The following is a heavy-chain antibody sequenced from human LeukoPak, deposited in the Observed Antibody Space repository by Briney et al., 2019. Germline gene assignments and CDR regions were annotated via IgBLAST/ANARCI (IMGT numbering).Heavy chain of an antibody. J-gene: IGHJ4*02. Sequence: PSETLSLTCTVSGASISRYYWSWIRRPPGKGLEWIGYIFYSGSTIYNPSLKSRVTLSLDTSKNQFSLKLSSVTAADTAVYYCASRSGWHFDYWGRGTLVTVSS. D-gene: IGHD6-19*01. CDR2: IFYSGST. CDR3: ASRSGWHFDY. CDR1: GASISRYY. V-gene: IGHV4-59*01.